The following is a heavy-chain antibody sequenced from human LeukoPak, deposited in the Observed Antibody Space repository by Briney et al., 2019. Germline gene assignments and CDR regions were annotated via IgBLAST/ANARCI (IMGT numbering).Heavy chain of an antibody. CDR1: GFTFSSYA. J-gene: IGHJ1*01. V-gene: IGHV3-23*01. CDR3: AKDVGAVSGEYSQY. Sequence: PGGSLRLSCAASGFTFSSYAMNWVRQAPGKGLEWVSGISGSGATTYYADSVKGRLTISRDNSKNTLYLQMNSLRAEGTAVYYCAKDVGAVSGEYSQYWGQGTLVTVSS. D-gene: IGHD1-26*01. CDR2: ISGSGATT.